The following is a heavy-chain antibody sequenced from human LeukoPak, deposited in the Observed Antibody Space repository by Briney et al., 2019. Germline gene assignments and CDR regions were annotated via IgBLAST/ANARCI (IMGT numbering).Heavy chain of an antibody. V-gene: IGHV3-48*02. Sequence: PGGSLRLSCAASGFTFNNYNMNWVRQAPGKGLEWISFISSDSGTLYYADSVKGRFTISRDNAANSLYLQMNNLRDEDTAVYYCARRDPFDYWGQGTMVTVSS. CDR2: ISSDSGTL. J-gene: IGHJ4*02. CDR1: GFTFNNYN. CDR3: ARRDPFDY.